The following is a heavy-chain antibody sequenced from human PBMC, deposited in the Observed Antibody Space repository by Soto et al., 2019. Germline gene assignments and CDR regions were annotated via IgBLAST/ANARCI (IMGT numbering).Heavy chain of an antibody. D-gene: IGHD3-9*01. Sequence: ASVKVSCKASGYTFTSYDINWVRQATGQGLEWMGWMNPNSGNTGYAQKFQGRVTMTRNTSISTAYMELSSLRSEDTAVYYCARGRYDILTGDPWFDPWGQGTLVTVSS. V-gene: IGHV1-8*01. CDR2: MNPNSGNT. J-gene: IGHJ5*02. CDR3: ARGRYDILTGDPWFDP. CDR1: GYTFTSYD.